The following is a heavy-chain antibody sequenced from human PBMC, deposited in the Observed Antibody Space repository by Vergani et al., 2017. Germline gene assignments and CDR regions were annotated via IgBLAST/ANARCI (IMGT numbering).Heavy chain of an antibody. CDR1: GFTLSNYD. J-gene: IGHJ4*02. CDR2: IQFDGSNQ. CDR3: AKHFRGWGIDY. D-gene: IGHD3-16*01. Sequence: QVQLVESGGGVFQRGGSLRLSCATSGFTLSNYDMQWIRQGPGKGLEFVAFIQFDGSNQYYADSVKGRFTLSRDFSKNTLYLQMNSLRTDDTATYYCAKHFRGWGIDYWGQGTQFIVSS. V-gene: IGHV3-30*02.